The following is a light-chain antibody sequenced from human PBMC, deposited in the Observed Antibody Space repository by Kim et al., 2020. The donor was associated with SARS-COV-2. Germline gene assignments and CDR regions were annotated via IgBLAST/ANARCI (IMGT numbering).Light chain of an antibody. Sequence: QAVVTQEPSLTVSPGGTVTLTCDSSTGAVTSDHFPYWFQQKPGQAPRTLIYDTGNRHSWTPARFSGSLLGGKAALTLSAAQAEDEADYSGLPSPTRRSAFGAGAQLTVL. J-gene: IGLJ3*02. CDR2: DTG. CDR1: TGAVTSDHF. V-gene: IGLV7-46*01. CDR3: LPSPTRRSA.